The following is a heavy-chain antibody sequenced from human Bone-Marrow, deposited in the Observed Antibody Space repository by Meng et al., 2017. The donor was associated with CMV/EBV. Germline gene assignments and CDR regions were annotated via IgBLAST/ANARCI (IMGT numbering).Heavy chain of an antibody. CDR3: ARDYWGTADY. CDR2: IDPDGTTT. J-gene: IGHJ4*02. Sequence: GESLKISCAASGFPFSAFWMHWVRQLPGKGLVWVSRIDPDGTTTGYADSVKGRFAIFRDNAKNTLYLQMNNLRAEDTAIYYCARDYWGTADYWGQGTLVTFSS. CDR1: GFPFSAFW. D-gene: IGHD1-7*01. V-gene: IGHV3-74*01.